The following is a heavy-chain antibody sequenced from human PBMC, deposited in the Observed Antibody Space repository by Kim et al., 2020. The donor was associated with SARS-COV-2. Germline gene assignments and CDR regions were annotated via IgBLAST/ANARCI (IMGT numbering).Heavy chain of an antibody. Sequence: GGSLRLSCAASGLTFSSFAMSWVRQAPGKGLEWVSGISGDGDGTYYANSVKGRFTISRDNSKNTLYLQMNTLRAEDTAVYYCAKAYCSIFNCYVDYWGQGTLATVSS. V-gene: IGHV3-23*01. CDR2: ISGDGDGT. CDR3: AKAYCSIFNCYVDY. CDR1: GLTFSSFA. D-gene: IGHD2-2*01. J-gene: IGHJ4*02.